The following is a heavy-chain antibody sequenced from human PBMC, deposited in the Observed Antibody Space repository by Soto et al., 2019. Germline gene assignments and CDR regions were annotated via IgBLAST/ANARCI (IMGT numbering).Heavy chain of an antibody. V-gene: IGHV1-2*04. D-gene: IGHD5-12*01. CDR1: GYTFTDYY. J-gene: IGHJ4*02. CDR3: ARGPRDSGYELDY. CDR2: INPNSDGT. Sequence: ASVKVSFKASGYTFTDYYMHWVRQAPGQGLEWMGWINPNSDGTNYAQKFQGWVTMTRDTSISTAYMELSRLRSDDTAVYYCARGPRDSGYELDYWGQGTLVTVSS.